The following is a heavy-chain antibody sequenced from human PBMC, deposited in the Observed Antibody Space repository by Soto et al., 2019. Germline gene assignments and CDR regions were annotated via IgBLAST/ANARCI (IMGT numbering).Heavy chain of an antibody. CDR1: GFTFSSYW. J-gene: IGHJ6*03. Sequence: GGSLRLSCAASGFTFSSYWMHWVHQAPGKGLVWVSRINSDGSSTSYADSVKGRFTISRDNAKNTLYLQMNSLRAEDTAVYYCARVRKHYYYYMDVWGKGTTVTVSS. CDR2: INSDGSST. CDR3: ARVRKHYYYYMDV. V-gene: IGHV3-74*01.